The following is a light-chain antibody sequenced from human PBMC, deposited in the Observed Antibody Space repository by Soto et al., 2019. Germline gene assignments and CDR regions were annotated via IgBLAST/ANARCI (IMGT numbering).Light chain of an antibody. Sequence: QSVLTQPPSVSAAPGQKVTISCSGSSFNIGNNYVTWYQQFPGTVPKFLIYDDDYRPSGTPDRFSASKSGTSATLAITGLQTGDEAEYYCGTWDTSLSVVVFGGGTKLTVL. J-gene: IGLJ2*01. CDR3: GTWDTSLSVVV. CDR1: SFNIGNNY. V-gene: IGLV1-51*01. CDR2: DDD.